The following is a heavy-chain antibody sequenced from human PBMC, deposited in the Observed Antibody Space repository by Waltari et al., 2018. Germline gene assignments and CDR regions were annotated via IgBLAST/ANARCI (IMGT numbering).Heavy chain of an antibody. D-gene: IGHD3-10*01. CDR3: ATLPRYYYGSGSYVSDAFDI. CDR2: VDPEDGET. V-gene: IGHV1-69-2*01. CDR1: GYTFTDYY. J-gene: IGHJ3*02. Sequence: EVQLVQSGAEVKKPGATVKISCKASGYTFTDYYMHWVQQAPGKGLEWMGRVDPEDGETIDAGKFQGRVTITEDTSTDTAYMELSSLRSEDTAVYYCATLPRYYYGSGSYVSDAFDIWGQGTMVTV.